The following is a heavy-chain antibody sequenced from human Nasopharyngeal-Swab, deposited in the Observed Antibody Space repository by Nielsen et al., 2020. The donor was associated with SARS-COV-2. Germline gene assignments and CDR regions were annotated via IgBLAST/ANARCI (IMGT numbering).Heavy chain of an antibody. CDR2: ILYDGKIK. CDR3: AKAGRDISSTNDFDL. V-gene: IGHV3-33*06. CDR1: GFTFSSYA. Sequence: GESLKISCAASGFTFSSYAMHWVRQAPGKGLEWVAVILYDGKIKYYADSMKGRFTISRDNSRNTVYLEMNSLRADDTAVYYCAKAGRDISSTNDFDLWGQGTLVTVSS. D-gene: IGHD3-9*01. J-gene: IGHJ3*01.